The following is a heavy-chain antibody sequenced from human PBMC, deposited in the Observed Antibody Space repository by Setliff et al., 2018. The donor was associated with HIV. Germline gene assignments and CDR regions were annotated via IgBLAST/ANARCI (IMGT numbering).Heavy chain of an antibody. D-gene: IGHD6-13*01. CDR2: IKSNTDGGTA. CDR1: GFTFSNAW. Sequence: PGGSLRLSCAASGFTFSNAWMSWVRQAPGKGLDWVGRIKSNTDGGTADYAAPVKGRFTISRDDSKNTLHLQMNSLRAEDTAVYYCAKDAAGSNFDYWGQGTLVTVSS. V-gene: IGHV3-15*01. J-gene: IGHJ4*02. CDR3: AKDAAGSNFDY.